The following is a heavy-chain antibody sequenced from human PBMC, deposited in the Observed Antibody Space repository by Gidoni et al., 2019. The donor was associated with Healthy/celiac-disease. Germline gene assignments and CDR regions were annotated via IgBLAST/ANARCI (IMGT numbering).Heavy chain of an antibody. D-gene: IGHD6-19*01. Sequence: QLQLQESGPGLVKPSETLSLTCPVPCCSISNQSYYWGWIRQPPGRGLGWIGTIFYSGSTYYKPSLKSRVTISVDTSKNQFSLRLSSVTAADTAVYYCARHHRGGERQWLVGSWFDPWGQGTLVTVSS. CDR3: ARHHRGGERQWLVGSWFDP. V-gene: IGHV4-39*01. CDR2: IFYSGST. J-gene: IGHJ5*02. CDR1: CCSISNQSYY.